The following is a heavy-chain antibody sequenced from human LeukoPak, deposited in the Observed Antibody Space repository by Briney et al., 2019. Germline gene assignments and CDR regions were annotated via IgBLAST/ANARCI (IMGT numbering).Heavy chain of an antibody. V-gene: IGHV3-23*01. D-gene: IGHD4-17*01. CDR2: VTGSGGST. CDR3: AKDPYGDYSWFDP. CDR1: GFTFSSYA. J-gene: IGHJ5*02. Sequence: GGSLRLSCAASGFTFSSYAMSLVRQAPGKGLEWVSAVTGSGGSTYDADSVQGRFTISRDNSKNTLYLQMNSLRAEDTAVYYCAKDPYGDYSWFDPWGQGTLVTVSS.